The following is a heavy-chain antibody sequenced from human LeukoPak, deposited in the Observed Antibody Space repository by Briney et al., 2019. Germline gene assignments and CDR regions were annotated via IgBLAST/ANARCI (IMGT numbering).Heavy chain of an antibody. CDR1: GLTFSNFG. CDR3: ARAESLAAAGTGYFDF. J-gene: IGHJ4*02. Sequence: GRSLRLSCAASGLTFSNFGMHWVRQAPGEGLEWVAVIWYDGSNENYEDSVKGRFTISRDNSKNTLYLQMNSLRAEDTAVYYCARAESLAAAGTGYFDFWGQGTLVTVSS. D-gene: IGHD6-13*01. CDR2: IWYDGSNE. V-gene: IGHV3-33*01.